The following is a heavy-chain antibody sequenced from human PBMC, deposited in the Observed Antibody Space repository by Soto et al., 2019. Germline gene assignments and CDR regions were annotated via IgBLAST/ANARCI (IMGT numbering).Heavy chain of an antibody. Sequence: QLQLQESGPGLVKPSETLSLTCTVSGGSISSSSYYWGWIRQPPGKGLEWIGSIYYSGSTYYNPSLKSRVTISVDTSKNQFSLKLSSVTAADTAVYYCASPQDCSSTSCYTPFDYWGQGTLVTVSS. CDR3: ASPQDCSSTSCYTPFDY. CDR1: GGSISSSSYY. D-gene: IGHD2-2*02. CDR2: IYYSGST. J-gene: IGHJ4*02. V-gene: IGHV4-39*01.